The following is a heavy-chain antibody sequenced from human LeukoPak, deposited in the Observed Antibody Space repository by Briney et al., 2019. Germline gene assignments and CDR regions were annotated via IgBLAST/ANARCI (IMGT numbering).Heavy chain of an antibody. CDR2: ISSSSSYI. V-gene: IGHV3-21*01. J-gene: IGHJ4*02. D-gene: IGHD2-21*02. Sequence: GGSLRLSCAASGFTFSSYSMDWVRQAPGKGLEWVSSISSSSSYIYYADSVKGRFTISRDNAKNSLYLQMNSLRAEDTAVYYCARDLSQYCGGDCPYYFDYWGQGTLVTVSS. CDR1: GFTFSSYS. CDR3: ARDLSQYCGGDCPYYFDY.